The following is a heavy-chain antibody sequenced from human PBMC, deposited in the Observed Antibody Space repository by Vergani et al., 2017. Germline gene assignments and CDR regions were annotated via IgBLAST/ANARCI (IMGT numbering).Heavy chain of an antibody. CDR2: ISAYNGNT. Sequence: QVQVVQSGAEVKKSGASVKVSCKTSGYTFSNYYMHWVRQAPGQGLEWMGWISAYNGNTNYAQKLQGRVTMTTDTSTSTAYMELRSLRSDDTAVYYCARDRSVGATTVDYWGQGTLVTVSS. CDR1: GYTFSNYY. CDR3: ARDRSVGATTVDY. D-gene: IGHD1-26*01. J-gene: IGHJ4*02. V-gene: IGHV1-18*01.